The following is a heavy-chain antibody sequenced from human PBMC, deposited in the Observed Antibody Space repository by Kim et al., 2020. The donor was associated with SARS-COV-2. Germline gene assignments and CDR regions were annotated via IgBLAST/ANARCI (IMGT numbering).Heavy chain of an antibody. V-gene: IGHV3-23*01. CDR1: GFSFSNYA. J-gene: IGHJ4*02. D-gene: IGHD6-13*01. Sequence: GSLRLSCTASGFSFSNYAIYWVRQAPGKGLEWVSAISGNGAGTFYADSVKGRFTISRDNSKNTMFLQMNSLRAEDTALYYCAKRIAAVGSHYFDYWGQGTLVTVSS. CDR3: AKRIAAVGSHYFDY. CDR2: ISGNGAGT.